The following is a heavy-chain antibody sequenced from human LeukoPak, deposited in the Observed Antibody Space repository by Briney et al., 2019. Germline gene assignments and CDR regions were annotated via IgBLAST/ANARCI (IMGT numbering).Heavy chain of an antibody. CDR2: IYYSGST. CDR1: GGSISSSSYY. V-gene: IGHV4-39*01. Sequence: SETLSLTCTVSGGSISSSSYYWGWIRQPPGKGLEWIGSIYYSGSTYYNPSLKSRVTISVDTSKNQFSLKLSSVTAADTAVYYCARRVYDFWSGYQGDWGQGTLVTVSS. CDR3: ARRVYDFWSGYQGD. J-gene: IGHJ4*02. D-gene: IGHD3-3*01.